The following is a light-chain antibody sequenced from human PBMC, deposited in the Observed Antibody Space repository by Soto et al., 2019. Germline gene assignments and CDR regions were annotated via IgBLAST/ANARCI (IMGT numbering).Light chain of an antibody. CDR1: SSDVGSYNL. J-gene: IGLJ3*02. CDR3: FSYAGSFTWV. V-gene: IGLV2-23*01. CDR2: EGS. Sequence: QSALTQPASVSGSPGQSITISCTGTSSDVGSYNLVSWYQQHPGKAPKLMIYEGSRRPSGVSNRFSGSKSGNTASLTISGLQAEDEADYYCFSYAGSFTWVFGGGTKLTVL.